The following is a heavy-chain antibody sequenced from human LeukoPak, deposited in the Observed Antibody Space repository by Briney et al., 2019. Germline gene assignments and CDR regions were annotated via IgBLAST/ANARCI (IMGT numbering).Heavy chain of an antibody. CDR3: TRSGYSYGAVYYYGMDV. CDR2: IRSKAYGGTT. CDR1: GFTFSNYA. V-gene: IGHV3-49*04. D-gene: IGHD5-18*01. J-gene: IGHJ6*02. Sequence: GGSLRLSCAASGFTFSNYAMDWVRQAPGKGLEWVGFIRSKAYGGTTEYAASVKGRFTISRDDSKSIAYLQMNSLKTEDTAVYYCTRSGYSYGAVYYYGMDVWGQGTTVTVSS.